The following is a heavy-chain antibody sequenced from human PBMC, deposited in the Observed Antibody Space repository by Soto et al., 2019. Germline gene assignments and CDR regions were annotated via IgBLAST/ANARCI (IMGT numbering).Heavy chain of an antibody. V-gene: IGHV4-34*01. CDR3: ARGSDIPSFDY. Sequence: PSETLSLTCAVYGGSFRCYYWSWIRQPPGKGLEWIGEINHSGSTNYNPSLKSRVTISVDTSKNQFSLKLSSVTAADTAVYYCARGSDIPSFDYWGQGTLVTVSS. CDR2: INHSGST. J-gene: IGHJ4*02. D-gene: IGHD2-15*01. CDR1: GGSFRCYY.